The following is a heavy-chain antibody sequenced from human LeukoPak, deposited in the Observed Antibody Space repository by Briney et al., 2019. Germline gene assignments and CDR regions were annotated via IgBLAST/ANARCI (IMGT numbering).Heavy chain of an antibody. D-gene: IGHD6-19*01. CDR1: GYTFTSYD. CDR3: ARKSSTSSGWFAFGY. V-gene: IGHV1-8*01. J-gene: IGHJ4*02. CDR2: MNPNSGNT. Sequence: ASVKVSCKASGYTFTSYDINWLRQATGQGLEWMGWMNPNSGNTGYAQKFQGRVTMTRNTSISTAYMELSSLTSEDTAVYYCARKSSTSSGWFAFGYWGQGTLVTVSS.